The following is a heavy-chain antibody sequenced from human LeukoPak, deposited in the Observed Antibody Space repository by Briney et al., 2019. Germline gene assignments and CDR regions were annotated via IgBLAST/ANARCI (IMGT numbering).Heavy chain of an antibody. CDR2: IYYSGST. D-gene: IGHD2-8*01. J-gene: IGHJ4*02. CDR1: GGSIRSYY. V-gene: IGHV4-59*12. Sequence: PSETLSLTCTVSGGSIRSYYWSWIRQPPGKGLEWIAYIYYSGSTNYNPSLKSRVTISVDTSKNQFSLKLSSVTAADTAVYYCARGYCTNAVCSLGPTQAWGQGTLVTVSS. CDR3: ARGYCTNAVCSLGPTQA.